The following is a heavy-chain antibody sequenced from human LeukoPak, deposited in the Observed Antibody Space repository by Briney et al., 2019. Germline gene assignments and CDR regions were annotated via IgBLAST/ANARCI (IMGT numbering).Heavy chain of an antibody. CDR2: IYYSGST. CDR3: AREWIVVVVAAIVDP. Sequence: SETLSLTCTVSGGSISSSSYYWGWIRQPPGKGLEWIGSIYYSGSTYYNPSLKSRVTISVDTSKNQFSLKLSSVTAADTAVYYCAREWIVVVVAAIVDPWGQGTLVTVSS. CDR1: GGSISSSSYY. V-gene: IGHV4-39*07. J-gene: IGHJ5*02. D-gene: IGHD2-15*01.